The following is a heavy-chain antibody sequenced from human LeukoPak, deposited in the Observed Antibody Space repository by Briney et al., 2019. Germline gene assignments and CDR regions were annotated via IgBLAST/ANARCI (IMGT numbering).Heavy chain of an antibody. CDR3: ARGPNSRITMVRGVSLEYYYYYYYMDV. J-gene: IGHJ6*03. CDR1: GYTFTSYD. CDR2: MNPNNGNT. D-gene: IGHD3-10*01. Sequence: GASVKVSCKASGYTFTSYDINWVRQATGQGLEWMGWMNPNNGNTGYAQKFQGRVTMTRNTSISTAYMELSSLRSEDTAVYYCARGPNSRITMVRGVSLEYYYYYYYMDVWGKGTTVTVPS. V-gene: IGHV1-8*01.